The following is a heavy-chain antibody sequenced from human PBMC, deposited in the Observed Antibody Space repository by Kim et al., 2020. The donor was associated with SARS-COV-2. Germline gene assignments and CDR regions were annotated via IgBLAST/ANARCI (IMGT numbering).Heavy chain of an antibody. Sequence: ASVKVSCKASGFVFITYGISWVRQAPGQGLEWVGWIGAYDGDNNYADNLRGRVTMTTDTSTSTAYMELRSLTSDDTAVYYCARDRGYSVDTFDIWGQGTRVTVSS. V-gene: IGHV1-18*04. CDR2: IGAYDGDN. D-gene: IGHD5-18*01. J-gene: IGHJ3*02. CDR1: GFVFITYG. CDR3: ARDRGYSVDTFDI.